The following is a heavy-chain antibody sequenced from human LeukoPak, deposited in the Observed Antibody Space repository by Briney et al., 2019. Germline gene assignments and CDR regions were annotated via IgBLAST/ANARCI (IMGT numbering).Heavy chain of an antibody. CDR1: GHTFAVHY. J-gene: IGHJ4*02. CDR2: INPNGGGT. Sequence: RPTVKGSCKSSGHTFAVHYIHWVPQVSGHGFEWIGWINPNGGGTNYAQKFQGRVSLARDTSISTAYMELTGVPSHDTALYYWARGFRGSTFSYWGQGTLVTVPS. CDR3: ARGFRGSTFSY. D-gene: IGHD2-15*01. V-gene: IGHV1-2*02.